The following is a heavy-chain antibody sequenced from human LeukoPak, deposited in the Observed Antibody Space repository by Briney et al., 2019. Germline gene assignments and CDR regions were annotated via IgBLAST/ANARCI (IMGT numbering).Heavy chain of an antibody. CDR1: GGSISSGGYY. Sequence: PSETLSLTCTVSGGSISSGGYYWSWIRQHPGKGLEWIGYIYYSGSTYYNPSLKSRVTISVDTSKNQFSLKLSSVTAADTAVYYCARKPRDLPSGNNAFDIWGQGTMVTVSS. V-gene: IGHV4-31*03. D-gene: IGHD4-23*01. CDR3: ARKPRDLPSGNNAFDI. CDR2: IYYSGST. J-gene: IGHJ3*02.